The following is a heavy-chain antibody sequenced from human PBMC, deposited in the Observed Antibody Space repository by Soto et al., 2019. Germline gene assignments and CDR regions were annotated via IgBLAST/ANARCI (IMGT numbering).Heavy chain of an antibody. V-gene: IGHV4-59*01. CDR2: IHHRGTT. J-gene: IGHJ1*01. CDR3: VLSCYRVH. CDR1: DDSITSSY. Sequence: SETLSLSSKVPDDSITSSYWRWIRQPPGKGLEWIAYIHHRGTTNYNPSLQSRVTTSVDTSKNQVSLKMSSVTAADTATYFCVLSCYRVHWG. D-gene: IGHD2-15*01.